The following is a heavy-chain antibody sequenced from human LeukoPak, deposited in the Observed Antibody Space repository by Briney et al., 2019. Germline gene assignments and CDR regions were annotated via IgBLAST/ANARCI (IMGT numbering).Heavy chain of an antibody. CDR1: GFTFSSYA. CDR3: AKDQYYYDSRGYSLDY. J-gene: IGHJ4*02. D-gene: IGHD3-22*01. Sequence: GGSLRLSCAASGFTFSSYAMSWVRQAPGKGLEWVSAISGSGGSTYYADSVKGRFTISRDNSKNTLCLQMNSLRAEDTAVYYCAKDQYYYDSRGYSLDYWGQGTLVTVSS. CDR2: ISGSGGST. V-gene: IGHV3-23*01.